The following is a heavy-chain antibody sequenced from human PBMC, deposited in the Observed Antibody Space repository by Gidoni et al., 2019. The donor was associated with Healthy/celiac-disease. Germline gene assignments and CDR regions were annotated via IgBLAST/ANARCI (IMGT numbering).Heavy chain of an antibody. CDR1: GYSISSGYY. D-gene: IGHD1-26*01. V-gene: IGHV4-38-2*02. CDR2: IYHSGST. Sequence: QVQLQESGPGLVKPSETLSLTCTVSGYSISSGYYWGWIRQPPGKGLEWIGSIYHSGSTYYNPSLKSRVTISVDTSKNQFSLKLSSVTAADTAVYYCARVVGAHISWFDPWGQGTLVTVSS. J-gene: IGHJ5*02. CDR3: ARVVGAHISWFDP.